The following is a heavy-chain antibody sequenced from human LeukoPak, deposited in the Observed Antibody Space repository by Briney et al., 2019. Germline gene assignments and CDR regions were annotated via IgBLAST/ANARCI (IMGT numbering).Heavy chain of an antibody. V-gene: IGHV3-23*01. J-gene: IGHJ4*02. Sequence: GGSLGLSCAASGFTFSSYAMSWVRQAPGKGLEWISGISGSGASTYYADSVTGRFTISRDNSRNTQYLQMNSLRGDDTAVYYCAKDVGKWESLHFFDYWGQGTLVTVSS. D-gene: IGHD1-26*01. CDR2: ISGSGAST. CDR1: GFTFSSYA. CDR3: AKDVGKWESLHFFDY.